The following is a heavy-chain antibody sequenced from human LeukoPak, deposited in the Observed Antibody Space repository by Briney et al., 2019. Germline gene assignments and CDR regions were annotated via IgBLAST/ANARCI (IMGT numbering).Heavy chain of an antibody. CDR2: INQDGSKK. Sequence: GGSLRLSCVASRFTFSNYWMSWVRQAPGKGLEWVANINQDGSKKRYADSVKGRFTISRDNAKGSLYLQLNSLRAQDTAVYYCAKDRGRYYDSSGHYWGYYFDSWGQGILVTVST. V-gene: IGHV3-7*01. D-gene: IGHD3-22*01. CDR3: AKDRGRYYDSSGHYWGYYFDS. CDR1: RFTFSNYW. J-gene: IGHJ4*02.